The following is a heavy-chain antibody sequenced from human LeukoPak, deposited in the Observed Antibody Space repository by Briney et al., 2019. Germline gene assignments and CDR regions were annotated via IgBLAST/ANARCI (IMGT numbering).Heavy chain of an antibody. CDR2: ISYDGSNK. CDR3: ARPIYGDHDAFDI. J-gene: IGHJ3*02. D-gene: IGHD4-17*01. CDR1: GFTFSSYA. Sequence: GGSLRLSCAASGFTFSSYAMHWVRQAPGKGLEWVAVISYDGSNKYYADSVKGRFTISRDNSKNTLYLQMNSLRAEDTAVYYCARPIYGDHDAFDIWGQGTMVTVSS. V-gene: IGHV3-30-3*01.